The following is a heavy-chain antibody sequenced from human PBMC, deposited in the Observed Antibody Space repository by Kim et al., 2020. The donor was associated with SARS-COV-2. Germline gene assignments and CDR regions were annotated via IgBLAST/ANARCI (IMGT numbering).Heavy chain of an antibody. J-gene: IGHJ4*01. CDR3: EIAAITSFYVCGQYFYY. V-gene: IGHV3-48*03. CDR2: ISSIGSTI. CDR1: GFTFGSYE. D-gene: IGHD2-2*01. Sequence: GGSLRLSCAASGFTFGSYEMNWFRQAPGKGLEWVSYISSIGSTIYYAKSVKGRFNISIDNAKQSLYLQMNSLMATYTAVYYCEIAAITSFYVCGQYFYY.